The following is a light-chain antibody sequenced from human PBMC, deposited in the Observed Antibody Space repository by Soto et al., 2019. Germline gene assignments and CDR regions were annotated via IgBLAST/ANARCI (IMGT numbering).Light chain of an antibody. V-gene: IGKV1-5*03. CDR2: KAS. CDR1: QSISSW. J-gene: IGKJ2*01. Sequence: DIQMTQSPSTLSASVGDRVTITCRASQSISSWLAWYQQKPGKAPKFLMYKASSVESGVPARFSGSGSGTEFTLTISSLQPDDFATYYCRQYNSYPYTFGQGTKLEIK. CDR3: RQYNSYPYT.